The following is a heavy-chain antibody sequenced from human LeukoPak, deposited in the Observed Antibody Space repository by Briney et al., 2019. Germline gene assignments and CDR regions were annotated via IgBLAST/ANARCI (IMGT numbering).Heavy chain of an antibody. CDR2: IYYSGST. CDR1: GGSISSSSYY. Sequence: PSETLSLTCTGSGGSISSSSYYWGWIRQPPGKGLEWIGSIYYSGSTYYNPSLKSRVTISVDTSKNQFSLKLSSVTAADTAVYYCARPNPGYYYGMDVWGQGTTVTVSS. CDR3: ARPNPGYYYGMDV. D-gene: IGHD1-14*01. J-gene: IGHJ6*02. V-gene: IGHV4-39*01.